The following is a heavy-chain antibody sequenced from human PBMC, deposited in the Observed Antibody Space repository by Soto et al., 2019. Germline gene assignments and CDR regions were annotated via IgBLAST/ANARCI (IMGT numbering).Heavy chain of an antibody. J-gene: IGHJ4*02. CDR3: ARASCTNGVCSVAGLFDY. Sequence: ASVKVSCKASGGTFSSYAISWVRQAPGQGLEWMGIINPSGGSTSYAQKFQGRVTMTRDTSTSTVYMELSSLRSEDTAVYYCARASCTNGVCSVAGLFDYWGQGTLVTVSS. CDR1: GGTFSSYA. CDR2: INPSGGST. D-gene: IGHD2-8*01. V-gene: IGHV1-46*01.